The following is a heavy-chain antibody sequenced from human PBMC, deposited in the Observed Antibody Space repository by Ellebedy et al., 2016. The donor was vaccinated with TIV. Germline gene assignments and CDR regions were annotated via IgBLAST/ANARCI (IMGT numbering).Heavy chain of an antibody. Sequence: SQTLSLTCAISGDSVSSNSAAWNWIRQSPSRGLEWLGRTYYRSKWYNDYAVSVKSRITINPDTSKNQFSLQLNSVTPEDTAVYYCASGKLWFGELSLHYWGQGTLVTVSS. CDR3: ASGKLWFGELSLHY. CDR2: TYYRSKWYN. J-gene: IGHJ4*02. D-gene: IGHD3-10*01. V-gene: IGHV6-1*01. CDR1: GDSVSSNSAA.